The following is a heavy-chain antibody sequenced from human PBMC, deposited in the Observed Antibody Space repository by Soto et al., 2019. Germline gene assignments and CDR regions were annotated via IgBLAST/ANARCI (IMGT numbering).Heavy chain of an antibody. J-gene: IGHJ3*02. CDR3: AKDQGGDSSFAFDI. CDR1: GFTFSSYG. D-gene: IGHD3-22*01. CDR2: ISHDGSNK. V-gene: IGHV3-30*18. Sequence: QVQLVESGGGVVQPGRSLRLSCAASGFTFSSYGMHWVRQAPGKGLEWVAVISHDGSNKYYADSVKGRFTISRDNSKNTLYLQMNSLRAEDTAVYYCAKDQGGDSSFAFDIWGQGTMVTVSS.